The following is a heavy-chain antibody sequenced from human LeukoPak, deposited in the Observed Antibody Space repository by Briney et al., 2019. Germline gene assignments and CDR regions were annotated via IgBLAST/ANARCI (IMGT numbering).Heavy chain of an antibody. J-gene: IGHJ6*03. Sequence: ASVKVSCKASGYTFTGYYMHWVRQAPGQGLEWMGWINPNSGGTNYAQKFQGRVTMTRDTSISAAYMELSRLRSDDTAVYYCARGAAAPYYYYMDVWGKGTTVTVSS. CDR1: GYTFTGYY. CDR2: INPNSGGT. D-gene: IGHD6-13*01. CDR3: ARGAAAPYYYYMDV. V-gene: IGHV1-2*02.